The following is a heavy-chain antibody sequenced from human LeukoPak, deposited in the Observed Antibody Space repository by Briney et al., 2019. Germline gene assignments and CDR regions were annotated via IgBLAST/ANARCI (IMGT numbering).Heavy chain of an antibody. CDR2: VYPGDSDT. V-gene: IGHV5-51*01. CDR3: ARLYRKGLGPLDV. Sequence: GESLKISCKGSGYNFTNYWIGWVRQMPGKGLEWMGIVYPGDSDTLYSPSFQAQVTFSADKSISTAYLQWSSLKASATAMYYCARLYRKGLGPLDVWGKGTTVTVSS. D-gene: IGHD3-16*01. CDR1: GYNFTNYW. J-gene: IGHJ6*04.